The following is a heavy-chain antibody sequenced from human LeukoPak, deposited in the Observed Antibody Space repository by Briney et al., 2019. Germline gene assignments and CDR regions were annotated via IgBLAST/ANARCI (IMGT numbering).Heavy chain of an antibody. CDR3: AREWELLMDYYYYYYMDV. J-gene: IGHJ6*03. D-gene: IGHD1-26*01. Sequence: ASVKVSCKASGYTFTSYGISWVRQAPGQGLEWMGWISAYNGNTNYAQKLQGRVTMTTDTFTSTAYMELRSLRSDDTAVYYCAREWELLMDYYYYYYMDVWGKGTTVTVSS. CDR2: ISAYNGNT. V-gene: IGHV1-18*01. CDR1: GYTFTSYG.